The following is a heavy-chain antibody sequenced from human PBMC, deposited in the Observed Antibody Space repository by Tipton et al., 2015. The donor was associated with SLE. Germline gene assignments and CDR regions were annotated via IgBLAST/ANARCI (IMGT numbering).Heavy chain of an antibody. Sequence: TLSLTCTVSGDSVSSRTYYWGWIRQPPGKGLEWIGSIYYSGSTYYNPSLKSRVTISVDTSKRKLFLRLTSVTAADTAVYYCARPAWLSSSDAFDMWGQGKLVTVSS. CDR1: GDSVSSRTYY. D-gene: IGHD6-19*01. J-gene: IGHJ3*02. CDR3: ARPAWLSSSDAFDM. V-gene: IGHV4-39*01. CDR2: IYYSGST.